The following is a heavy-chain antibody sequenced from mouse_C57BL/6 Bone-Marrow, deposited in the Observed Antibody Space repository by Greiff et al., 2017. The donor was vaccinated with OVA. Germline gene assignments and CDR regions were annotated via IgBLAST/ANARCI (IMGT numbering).Heavy chain of an antibody. CDR3: ARYGNLYAMDY. V-gene: IGHV5-12*01. D-gene: IGHD2-10*02. CDR1: GFTFSDYY. CDR2: ISNGGGST. J-gene: IGHJ4*01. Sequence: EVQVVESGGGLVQPGGSLKLSCAASGFTFSDYYMYWVRQTPEKRLEWVAYISNGGGSTYYPDTVKGRFTISRDNAKNTLYLQMSRLKSEDTAMYYCARYGNLYAMDYWGQGTSVTVSS.